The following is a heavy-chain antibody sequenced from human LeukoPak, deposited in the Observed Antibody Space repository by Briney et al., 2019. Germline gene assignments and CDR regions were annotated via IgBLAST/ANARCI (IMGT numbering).Heavy chain of an antibody. D-gene: IGHD3/OR15-3a*01. J-gene: IGHJ4*02. CDR3: ARQTGSGLFILP. CDR1: GVSISSSNSY. CDR2: IYYSGNT. Sequence: PSETLSLTCTVSGVSISSSNSYWGWIRQPPGKGLEWIGSIYYSGNTYYNASLKSQVSISIDTSKNQFSLRLTSVTAADTAVYYCARQTGSGLFILPGGQGTLVTVPS. V-gene: IGHV4-39*01.